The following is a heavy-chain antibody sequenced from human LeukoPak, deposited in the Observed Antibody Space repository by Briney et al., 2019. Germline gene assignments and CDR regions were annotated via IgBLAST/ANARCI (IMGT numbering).Heavy chain of an antibody. J-gene: IGHJ4*02. CDR1: GGNFVSFA. CDR3: ARSSAGYSSSWYPY. Sequence: ASVKVSCKTSGGNFVSFAFSWVRQAPGQGLEWMGWINPNSGGTNYAQKFQGWVTMTRDTSISTAYMELSRLRSDDTAVYYCARSSAGYSSSWYPYWGQGTLVTVSS. CDR2: INPNSGGT. D-gene: IGHD6-13*01. V-gene: IGHV1-2*04.